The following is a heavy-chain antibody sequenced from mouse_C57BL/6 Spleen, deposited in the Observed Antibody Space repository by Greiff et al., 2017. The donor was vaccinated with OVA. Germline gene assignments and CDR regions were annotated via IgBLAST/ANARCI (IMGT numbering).Heavy chain of an antibody. CDR2: ISSGSSTL. V-gene: IGHV5-17*01. CDR3: ARTLYGNYLYYAMDY. D-gene: IGHD2-1*01. J-gene: IGHJ4*01. Sequence: EVMLVESGGGLVKPGGSLKLSCAASGFTFSDYGMHWVRQAPEKGLEWVAYISSGSSTLYYAATVKGRFTISRDNAKNTLFLQMTSLRSEDTAMYYCARTLYGNYLYYAMDYWGQGTSVTVSS. CDR1: GFTFSDYG.